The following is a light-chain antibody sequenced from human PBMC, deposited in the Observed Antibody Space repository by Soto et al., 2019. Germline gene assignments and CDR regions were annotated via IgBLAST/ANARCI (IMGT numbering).Light chain of an antibody. CDR1: QSINNW. V-gene: IGKV1-5*01. Sequence: DIQMTQSPSTLSASVGDRVTITCRASQSINNWLAWYQQKPGKAPKVLIYHVSSLESGVPLRFSGSGSGTEFTLTISNLQPDDFATYYCLHYNIESRTFGQGTKVEI. CDR2: HVS. J-gene: IGKJ1*01. CDR3: LHYNIESRT.